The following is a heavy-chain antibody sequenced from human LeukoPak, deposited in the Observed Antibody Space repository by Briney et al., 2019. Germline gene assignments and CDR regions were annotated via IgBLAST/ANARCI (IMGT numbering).Heavy chain of an antibody. CDR2: INTNTGNP. Sequence: ASVKVPCKASGYTFTSYAMNWVRQAPGQGLEWMGWINTNTGNPTYAQGFTGRFVFSLYPSVSTAYLQISSLKAEDTAVYYCARDQHPYYDFWSGSFPNWFDPWGQGTLVTVSS. J-gene: IGHJ5*02. D-gene: IGHD3-3*01. CDR1: GYTFTSYA. CDR3: ARDQHPYYDFWSGSFPNWFDP. V-gene: IGHV7-4-1*02.